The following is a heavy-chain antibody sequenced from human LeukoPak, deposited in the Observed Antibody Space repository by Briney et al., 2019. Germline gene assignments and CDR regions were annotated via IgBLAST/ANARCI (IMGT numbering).Heavy chain of an antibody. Sequence: QSGRSLRLSCAASGFTFDDYAMHWVRQAPGKGLEWVSGISWNSGSIGYADSVKGRFTISRDNAKNSLYLQMNSLRAEDTALYYCAKDMRGLVDGPHYYYYGMDVWGQGTTVTVSS. CDR1: GFTFDDYA. CDR2: ISWNSGSI. D-gene: IGHD2-8*02. V-gene: IGHV3-9*01. CDR3: AKDMRGLVDGPHYYYYGMDV. J-gene: IGHJ6*02.